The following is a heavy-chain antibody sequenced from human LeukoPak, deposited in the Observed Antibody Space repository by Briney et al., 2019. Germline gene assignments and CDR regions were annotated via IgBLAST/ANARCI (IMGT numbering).Heavy chain of an antibody. CDR3: ARSPTGYCSSTSCYEISWFDP. CDR1: GYTFTSYD. V-gene: IGHV1-8*01. CDR2: MNPNSGNT. J-gene: IGHJ5*02. Sequence: ASVKVSCKASGYTFTSYDINWVRQATGQGLEWMGWMNPNSGNTGYAQKFQGRVTMTRNTSISTAYMELSSLRSEDTAVYYCARSPTGYCSSTSCYEISWFDPWGQGTLVTVSS. D-gene: IGHD2-2*01.